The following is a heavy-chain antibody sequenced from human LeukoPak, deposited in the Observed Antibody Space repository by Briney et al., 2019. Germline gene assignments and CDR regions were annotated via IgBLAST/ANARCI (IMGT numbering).Heavy chain of an antibody. CDR3: ARVPAAITGWFDP. CDR2: INPNSGGT. D-gene: IGHD2-2*02. CDR1: GYTFTGYY. J-gene: IGHJ5*02. V-gene: IGHV1-2*02. Sequence: ASVKVSCKASGYTFTGYYMHWVRQAPGQGLEWMGWINPNSGGTNYAQKFQGRVTMTRDTSISTAYMGLSRLRSDDTAVYYCARVPAAITGWFDPWGQGTLVTVSS.